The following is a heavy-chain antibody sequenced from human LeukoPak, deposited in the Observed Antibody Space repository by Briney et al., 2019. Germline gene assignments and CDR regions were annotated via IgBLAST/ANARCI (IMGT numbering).Heavy chain of an antibody. D-gene: IGHD6-13*01. J-gene: IGHJ4*02. V-gene: IGHV4-39*01. Sequence: SETLSLTCTVSGVSMSSSNYCWGWIRQPPGKGLEWIGSIYYSGSTYYNPSLKSRVTISVDTSKNQFSLKLSSVTAADTAVYYCARHSSSWYNDYWGQGTLVTVSS. CDR3: ARHSSSWYNDY. CDR2: IYYSGST. CDR1: GVSMSSSNYC.